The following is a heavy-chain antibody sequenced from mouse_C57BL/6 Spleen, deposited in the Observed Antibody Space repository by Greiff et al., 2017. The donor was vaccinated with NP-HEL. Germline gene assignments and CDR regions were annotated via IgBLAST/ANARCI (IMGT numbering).Heavy chain of an antibody. CDR3: ARRVYGSRGGAMDY. CDR1: GYTFTSYW. CDR2: IHPNSGST. Sequence: QVQLKQPGAELVKPGASVKLSCKASGYTFTSYWMHWVKQRPGQGLEWIGMIHPNSGSTNYNEKFKSKATLTVDKSSSTAYMQLSSLTSEDSAVYYCARRVYGSRGGAMDYWGQGTSVTVSS. V-gene: IGHV1-64*01. D-gene: IGHD1-1*01. J-gene: IGHJ4*01.